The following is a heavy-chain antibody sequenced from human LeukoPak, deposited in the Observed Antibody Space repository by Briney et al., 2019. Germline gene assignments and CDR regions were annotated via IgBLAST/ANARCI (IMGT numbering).Heavy chain of an antibody. D-gene: IGHD5-18*01. V-gene: IGHV3-23*01. CDR2: ISGSGGST. J-gene: IGHJ4*01. Sequence: GGSLRLSCAASGFTFSSYAMSWVRQAPGKGLEWVSAISGSGGSTYYADSVKGRFTISRDNSKNTLYLQMNSLRAEDTAVYYCAKDLSTTWIQLWSPFDYWGHGTLVTVSS. CDR3: AKDLSTTWIQLWSPFDY. CDR1: GFTFSSYA.